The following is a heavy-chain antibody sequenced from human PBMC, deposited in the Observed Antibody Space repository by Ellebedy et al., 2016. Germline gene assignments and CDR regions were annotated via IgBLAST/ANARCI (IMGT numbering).Heavy chain of an antibody. D-gene: IGHD5-12*01. CDR2: IYHSGST. V-gene: IGHV4-4*02. CDR1: GGSISSSNW. Sequence: SETLSLTXAVSGGSISSSNWWSWVRQPPGKGLEWIGEIYHSGSTNYNPSLKSRVTISVDKSKNQFSLKLSSVTAADTAVYYCARGTIVATIASYYYYGMDVWGQGTTVTVSS. J-gene: IGHJ6*02. CDR3: ARGTIVATIASYYYYGMDV.